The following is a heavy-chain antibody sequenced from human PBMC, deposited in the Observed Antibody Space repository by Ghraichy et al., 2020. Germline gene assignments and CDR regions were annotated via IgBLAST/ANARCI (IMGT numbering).Heavy chain of an antibody. V-gene: IGHV3-23*01. Sequence: GGSLRLSCVASGFIFDRYAMNWVRQSPGKGLEWVSGISGTTTATYYADSVRGRFTVSRDNSESRLYLQLNSLRAEDSAIYYCVRAASITGSAGRLEFWGQGTLVTVSS. D-gene: IGHD1-20*01. CDR1: GFIFDRYA. CDR2: ISGTTTAT. CDR3: VRAASITGSAGRLEF. J-gene: IGHJ4*02.